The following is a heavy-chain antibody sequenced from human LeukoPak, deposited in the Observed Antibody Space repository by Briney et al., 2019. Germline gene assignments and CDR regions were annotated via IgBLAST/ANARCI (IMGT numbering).Heavy chain of an antibody. CDR2: INHSGST. V-gene: IGHV4-34*01. D-gene: IGHD3-10*01. Sequence: PSETPSLTCAVYGGSFSGYYWSWIRQPPGKGLEWIGEINHSGSTNYNPSLKSRVTISVDTSKNQFSLKLSSVTAADTAVYYCARGRRFGELLFRRTQGWFDPWGQGTLVTVSS. J-gene: IGHJ5*02. CDR3: ARGRRFGELLFRRTQGWFDP. CDR1: GGSFSGYY.